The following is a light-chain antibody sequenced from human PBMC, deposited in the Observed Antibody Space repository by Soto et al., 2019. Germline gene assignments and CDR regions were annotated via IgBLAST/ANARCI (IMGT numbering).Light chain of an antibody. CDR1: QSISSSF. CDR2: GAS. CDR3: QQCGSSPET. J-gene: IGKJ1*01. V-gene: IGKV3-20*01. Sequence: DIVLTQSPGTLSLSPGQRATLSCRASQSISSSFLAWYQQKPGQAPRLLIYGASSRATGIPDRFSGSGSGTDLTLTISRLEPEDFAVYYCQQCGSSPETFGQGTKVDIK.